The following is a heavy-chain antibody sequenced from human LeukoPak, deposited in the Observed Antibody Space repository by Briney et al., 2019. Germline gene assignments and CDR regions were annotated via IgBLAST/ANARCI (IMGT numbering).Heavy chain of an antibody. D-gene: IGHD5-24*01. CDR3: ARVGRWLHFSY. CDR1: GFTFSSYS. CDR2: ISSSSSYI. J-gene: IGHJ4*02. V-gene: IGHV3-21*01. Sequence: GGPLRLSCAASGFTFSSYSMNWVRQAPGKGLEWVSSISSSSSYIYYADSVKGRFTISRDNAKNSLYLQMNSLRAEDTAVYYCARVGRWLHFSYWGQGTLVTVSS.